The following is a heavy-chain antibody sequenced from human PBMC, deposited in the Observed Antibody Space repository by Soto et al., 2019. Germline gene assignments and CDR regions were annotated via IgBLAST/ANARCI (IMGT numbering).Heavy chain of an antibody. Sequence: SVKVSCKASGGTFSSYAISWVRQAPGQGLGWMGGIIPIFGTANYAQKFQGRVTITADESTSTAYMELSSLRSEDTAVYYCAISIVVVPAATSAIDYWGKGTLVTVSS. CDR3: AISIVVVPAATSAIDY. CDR1: GGTFSSYA. V-gene: IGHV1-69*13. J-gene: IGHJ4*02. D-gene: IGHD2-2*01. CDR2: IIPIFGTA.